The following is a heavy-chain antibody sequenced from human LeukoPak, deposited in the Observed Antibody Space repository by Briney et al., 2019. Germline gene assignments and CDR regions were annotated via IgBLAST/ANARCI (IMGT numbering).Heavy chain of an antibody. V-gene: IGHV3-30*18. Sequence: GGSLRLSCAASGFTFSSYGMHWVRQAPGRGLEWVAVISYDGSNKYYADSVKGRFTISRDNSKNTLYLQMNSLRAEDTAVYYCAKHYYDSSGYLAEYFQHWGQGTLVTVSS. CDR3: AKHYYDSSGYLAEYFQH. CDR1: GFTFSSYG. D-gene: IGHD3-22*01. CDR2: ISYDGSNK. J-gene: IGHJ1*01.